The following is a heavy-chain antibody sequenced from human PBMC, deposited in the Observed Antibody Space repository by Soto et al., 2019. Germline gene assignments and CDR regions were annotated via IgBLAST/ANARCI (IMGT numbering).Heavy chain of an antibody. V-gene: IGHV4-34*01. CDR2: INHSGST. CDR1: GGSFSGYY. J-gene: IGHJ6*02. D-gene: IGHD6-19*01. CDR3: ARGGPYSSGWYYYYYGMDV. Sequence: PSETLSLTCAVYGGSFSGYYWSWIRQPPGKGLEWIGEINHSGSTNYNPSLKSRVTISVDTSKNQFSLKLSSVTAADTAVYYCARGGPYSSGWYYYYYGMDVWGQGTTVTV.